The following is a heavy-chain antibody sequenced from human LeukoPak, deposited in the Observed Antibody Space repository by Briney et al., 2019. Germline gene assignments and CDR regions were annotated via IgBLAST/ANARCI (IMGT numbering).Heavy chain of an antibody. V-gene: IGHV3-21*01. J-gene: IGHJ4*02. CDR3: ARDREDIVVVPTDFDY. CDR2: VSGSSSYI. Sequence: PGGSLRLSCAASGFTFSTYSMNWVRQAPGKGLEWVSSVSGSSSYIYYADSVKGRFTISRDNAKNSLYLQMNSLRAEDTAVYYCARDREDIVVVPTDFDYWGQGTLVTVSS. CDR1: GFTFSTYS. D-gene: IGHD2-2*01.